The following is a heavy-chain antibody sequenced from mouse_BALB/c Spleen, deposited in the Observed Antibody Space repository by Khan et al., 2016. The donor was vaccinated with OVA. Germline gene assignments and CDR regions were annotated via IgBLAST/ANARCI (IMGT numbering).Heavy chain of an antibody. CDR1: GYSFTLYY. V-gene: IGHV1-26*01. J-gene: IGHJ3*01. CDR2: VNPNNGDS. D-gene: IGHD2-14*01. CDR3: ARGYDCFAS. Sequence: VQLQQSGPDLVKPGASVRISCKASGYSFTLYYLTWVKQSHGESLEWIGRVNPNNGDSAYNQKFKDRATLTVDKSSNTAHMDFRSLTSEDSAVYYCARGYDCFASWGQGTLVTVAA.